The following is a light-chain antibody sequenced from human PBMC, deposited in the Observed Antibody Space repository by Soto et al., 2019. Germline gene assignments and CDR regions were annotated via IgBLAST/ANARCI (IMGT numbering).Light chain of an antibody. J-gene: IGKJ5*01. CDR2: DAS. V-gene: IGKV3-11*01. CDR1: QSVSSY. CDR3: QPRSNLIT. Sequence: IVLPQSPGTLSLSPGASAPLSCRASQSVSSYLAWYQQKPCQAPRLLIYDASNRATGVPARFSGTGSGTDFTLTIRSLEPEVFAVDYCQPRSNLITFGQGTRLEIK.